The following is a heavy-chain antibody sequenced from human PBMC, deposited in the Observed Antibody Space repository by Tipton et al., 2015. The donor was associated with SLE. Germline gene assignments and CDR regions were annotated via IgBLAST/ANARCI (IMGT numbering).Heavy chain of an antibody. D-gene: IGHD1-26*01. V-gene: IGHV4-38-2*02. CDR1: GYSISSGYY. CDR3: AREHSGNYEESFDV. CDR2: FYHTGTT. Sequence: TLSLTCAVSGYSISSGYYWGWIRQSPGKGLEWIGSFYHTGTTYYNPSLRSRLTISIDTSKNQFSLKLSSVTAADTAVYYCAREHSGNYEESFDVWGQGTMVTVSS. J-gene: IGHJ3*01.